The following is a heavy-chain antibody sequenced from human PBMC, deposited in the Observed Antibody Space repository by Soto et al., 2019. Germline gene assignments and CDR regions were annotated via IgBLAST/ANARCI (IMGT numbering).Heavy chain of an antibody. CDR1: GGSISSYY. CDR2: IYYSGST. D-gene: IGHD6-13*01. Sequence: QVQLQESGPGLVKPSETLSLTCTVSGGSISSYYWSWIRQPPGKGLEWIGYIYYSGSTNYNPSLKSRVTISVDTSKNQFSLKLSSVTAADTAVYYCVRRYGTVFDYWGQGTLVTVSS. V-gene: IGHV4-59*01. J-gene: IGHJ4*02. CDR3: VRRYGTVFDY.